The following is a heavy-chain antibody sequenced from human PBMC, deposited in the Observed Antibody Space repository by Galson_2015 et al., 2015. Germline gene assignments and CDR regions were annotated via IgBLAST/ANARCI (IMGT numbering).Heavy chain of an antibody. CDR1: GFTFSSCG. V-gene: IGHV3-30*18. CDR3: AKSLEGPIRFLEWYCLDY. D-gene: IGHD3-3*01. J-gene: IGHJ4*02. Sequence: SLRLSCAASGFTFSSCGMHWVRQAPGKGLEWVAVISYDGSNKYYADSVKGRFTISRDNSKNTLYLQMNSLRAEDTAVYYCAKSLEGPIRFLEWYCLDYWGQGTLVTVSS. CDR2: ISYDGSNK.